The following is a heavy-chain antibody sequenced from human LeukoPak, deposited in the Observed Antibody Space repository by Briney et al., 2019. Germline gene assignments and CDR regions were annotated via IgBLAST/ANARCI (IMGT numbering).Heavy chain of an antibody. V-gene: IGHV4-39*07. CDR1: GGSISSSSYY. Sequence: SETLSLTCTVSGGSISSSSYYWGWIRQPPGTGLEWIGSIYYSGSTYYNPSLKSRVTISVDTSKNQFSLKLSSVTAADTAVYYCAREKHSYGSYYFGHWGQGTLVTVSS. D-gene: IGHD5-18*01. J-gene: IGHJ4*02. CDR3: AREKHSYGSYYFGH. CDR2: IYYSGST.